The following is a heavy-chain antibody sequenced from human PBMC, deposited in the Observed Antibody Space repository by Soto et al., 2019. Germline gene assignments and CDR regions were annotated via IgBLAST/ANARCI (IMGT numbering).Heavy chain of an antibody. CDR1: GFTFSSYG. D-gene: IGHD1-1*01. J-gene: IGHJ4*02. Sequence: GGSLRLSCAASGFTFSSYGMHWVRQAPGKGLGWVAVIWYDGSDKYYADSVKGRFTISRDNSKNTLYLQMNSLRAEDTAVYYCALSWYSYYFDLWGQGTLVTVSS. CDR3: ALSWYSYYFDL. V-gene: IGHV3-33*08. CDR2: IWYDGSDK.